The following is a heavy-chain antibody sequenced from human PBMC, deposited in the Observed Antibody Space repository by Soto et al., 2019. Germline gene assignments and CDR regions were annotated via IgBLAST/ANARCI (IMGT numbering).Heavy chain of an antibody. CDR2: INHSGST. CDR3: ARAYNIGGSDN. Sequence: QVQLQQWGAGLLKPSETLSLPCAVYGWSFSGYYLSWIRQPPGKGLEWIGEINHSGSTNYNPSLKNRGNISVDTTKNQSSLKLSAVYASDTTVYYSARAYNIGGSDNWGQGTLVTVSS. CDR1: GWSFSGYY. V-gene: IGHV4-34*01. D-gene: IGHD3-10*01. J-gene: IGHJ4*02.